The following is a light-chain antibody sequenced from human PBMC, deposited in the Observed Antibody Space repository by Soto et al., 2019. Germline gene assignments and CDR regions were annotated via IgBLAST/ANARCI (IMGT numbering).Light chain of an antibody. J-gene: IGLJ1*01. CDR1: SSDVGGYNY. CDR2: DVT. V-gene: IGLV2-14*01. CDR3: SSYTSTSTPWV. Sequence: QSALTQPASVSGSPGRSITISCTGTSSDVGGYNYVSWYQQHPGKAPKLMIYDVTDRPSGVSNRFSGSKSGSTASLTISGLQAEDEADYYCSSYTSTSTPWVFGTGTKVTVL.